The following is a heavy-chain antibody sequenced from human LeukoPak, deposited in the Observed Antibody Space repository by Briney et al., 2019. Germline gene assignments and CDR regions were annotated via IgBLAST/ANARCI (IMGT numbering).Heavy chain of an antibody. D-gene: IGHD6-13*01. J-gene: IGHJ3*02. CDR3: ARDQSVRLLQTSSTYFKHVFAI. V-gene: IGHV1-18*01. CDR1: GYTFTNYG. Sequence: GASVKVSCKTSGYTFTNYGISWVRQAPGLGLEWMGWISAYNGNTNYAQKVQGRVTMTTDTSASTAYMELRSLRFDDTAVYYCARDQSVRLLQTSSTYFKHVFAIWGQGSMVTVSS. CDR2: ISAYNGNT.